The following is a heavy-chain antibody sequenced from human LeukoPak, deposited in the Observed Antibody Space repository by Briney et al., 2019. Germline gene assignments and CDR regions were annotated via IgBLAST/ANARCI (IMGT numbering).Heavy chain of an antibody. V-gene: IGHV3-21*01. CDR1: GFTFSSYS. CDR3: ARVVPMTTVVTDY. J-gene: IGHJ4*02. Sequence: GGSLRLSCATSGFTFSSYSMNWVRQASGKGLEWVSSISSSSSYIYYADSVKGRFTISRDNAKNSLYLQMNSLRAEDTAVYYCARVVPMTTVVTDYWGQGTLVTVSS. CDR2: ISSSSSYI. D-gene: IGHD4-23*01.